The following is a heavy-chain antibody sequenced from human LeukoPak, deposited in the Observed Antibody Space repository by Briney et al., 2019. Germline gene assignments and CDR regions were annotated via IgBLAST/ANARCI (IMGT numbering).Heavy chain of an antibody. Sequence: PSETLSLTCIVSGGSISSYYWSWLRQPPGKGLEWIGYIYYSGNTNYNPSLKSRVTTSVDTSNNQFSLKLSSVTAADTAVYYCARHSNYLSGSYVFDYWGQGALVTVSS. J-gene: IGHJ4*02. CDR3: ARHSNYLSGSYVFDY. CDR2: IYYSGNT. CDR1: GGSISSYY. V-gene: IGHV4-59*08. D-gene: IGHD1-26*01.